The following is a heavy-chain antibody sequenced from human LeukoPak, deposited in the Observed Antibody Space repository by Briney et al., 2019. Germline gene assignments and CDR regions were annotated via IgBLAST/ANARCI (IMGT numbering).Heavy chain of an antibody. Sequence: PSETLSLTCTVSGDFITASYWSWIRQPPGKGLEWIGYIYYSGSTNYNPSLKSRVTISVDTSKNQFSLKLSSVTAADTAVYYCARAGYSSSWSPSPNWFDPWGQGTLVTVSS. CDR2: IYYSGST. D-gene: IGHD6-13*01. J-gene: IGHJ5*02. V-gene: IGHV4-59*01. CDR3: ARAGYSSSWSPSPNWFDP. CDR1: GDFITASY.